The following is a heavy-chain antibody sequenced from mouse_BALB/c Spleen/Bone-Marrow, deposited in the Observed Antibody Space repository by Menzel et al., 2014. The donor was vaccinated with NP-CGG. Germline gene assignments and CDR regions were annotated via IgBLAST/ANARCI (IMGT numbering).Heavy chain of an antibody. V-gene: IGHV1S56*01. J-gene: IGHJ4*01. CDR1: GYSFTDYD. CDR2: IYPGDGST. CDR3: ARGGIGRSLDY. D-gene: IGHD3-3*01. Sequence: QVQLKESGPELVKPGTLVKISCKASGYSFTDYDINWVKQRPGQGLEWIGWIYPGDGSTKYNEKFKGKATLTAGRSSSTAYMQLSSLTSESSAVYFCARGGIGRSLDYWGQGTSVTVSS.